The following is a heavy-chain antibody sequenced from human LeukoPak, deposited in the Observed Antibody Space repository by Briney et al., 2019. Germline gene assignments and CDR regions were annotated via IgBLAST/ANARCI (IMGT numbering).Heavy chain of an antibody. CDR2: ITPNADRT. Sequence: PGGSLRLSCAASGFTFSSYRRTWVRQAPGKGLEWVSFITPNADRTSYADSVEGRFTISRDSPRNTLDMQMNSLRAEDTAVYYCAKETSYAMVRGALRAFDIWGQGTMVTVSS. CDR3: AKETSYAMVRGALRAFDI. CDR1: GFTFSSYR. J-gene: IGHJ3*02. V-gene: IGHV3-23*01. D-gene: IGHD3-10*01.